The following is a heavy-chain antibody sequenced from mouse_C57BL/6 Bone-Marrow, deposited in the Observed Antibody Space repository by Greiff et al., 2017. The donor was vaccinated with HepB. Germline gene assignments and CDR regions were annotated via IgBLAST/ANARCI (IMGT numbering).Heavy chain of an antibody. J-gene: IGHJ1*03. Sequence: EVQVVESGGGLVKPGGSLKLSCAASGFTFSDYGMHWVRQAPEKGLEWVAYISSGSSTIYYADTVKGRFTISRDNAKNTLFLQMTSLRSEDTAMYYCARGYYGSSPYWYFDVGGTGTTVTVSS. CDR1: GFTFSDYG. CDR3: ARGYYGSSPYWYFDV. V-gene: IGHV5-17*01. CDR2: ISSGSSTI. D-gene: IGHD1-1*01.